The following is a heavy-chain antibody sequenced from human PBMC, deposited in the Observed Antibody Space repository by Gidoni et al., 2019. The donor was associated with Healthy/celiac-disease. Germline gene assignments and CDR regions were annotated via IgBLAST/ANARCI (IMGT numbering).Heavy chain of an antibody. CDR2: IKSKTDGGTT. D-gene: IGHD3-9*01. J-gene: IGHJ4*02. CDR1: GFTFSNAW. Sequence: EVQLVESGGGLVKPGGSLRLSCAASGFTFSNAWMSWVRQAPGKGLEWVGRIKSKTDGGTTDYAAPVKGRFTISRDDSKNTLYLQMNSLKTEDTAVYYCTTERPALDILTYSFTDDYWGQGTLVTVSS. V-gene: IGHV3-15*01. CDR3: TTERPALDILTYSFTDDY.